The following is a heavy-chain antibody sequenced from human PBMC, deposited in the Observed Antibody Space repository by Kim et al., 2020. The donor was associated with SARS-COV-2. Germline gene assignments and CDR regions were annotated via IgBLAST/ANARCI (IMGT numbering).Heavy chain of an antibody. CDR2: ICTNGST. J-gene: IGHJ5*02. D-gene: IGHD5-18*01. Sequence: SETLSLTCSVSGDSVSAYYWSWIRQSPGKGLEWIGDICTNGSTSYNPSLRSRVTISVDSSKNHFSLELTSVTAAYTAVYYCACGERGYNCGNGGSWFDP. CDR1: GDSVSAYY. CDR3: ACGERGYNCGNGGSWFDP. V-gene: IGHV4-59*02.